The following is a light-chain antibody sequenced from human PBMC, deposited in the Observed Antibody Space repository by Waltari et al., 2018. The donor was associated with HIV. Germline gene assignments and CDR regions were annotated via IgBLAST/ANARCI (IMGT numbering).Light chain of an antibody. CDR2: TSS. CDR3: QQTYDTPFT. CDR1: QGISSY. J-gene: IGKJ3*01. Sequence: IQMTQSPSSLSASVGDRVTITCRASQGISSYLNWYRQKPGKAPELLIYTSSILQSGVPSRFSGSGSGTDFTLTISSLQPEDFATYSCQQTYDTPFTFGPGTMVDIK. V-gene: IGKV1-39*01.